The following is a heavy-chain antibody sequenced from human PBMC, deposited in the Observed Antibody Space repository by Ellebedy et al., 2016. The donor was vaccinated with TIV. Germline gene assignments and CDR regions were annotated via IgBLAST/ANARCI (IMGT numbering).Heavy chain of an antibody. Sequence: GESLKISXAASGFTFSTYDMHWVRQATGKGLEWVSAIGTTGDTYYPDSVKGRFYISRENAKNSLFLQMNNLRAGDTAVYYCARRGYGPGRYSWFDPWGQGTLVTVSS. V-gene: IGHV3-13*01. CDR3: ARRGYGPGRYSWFDP. D-gene: IGHD3-10*01. J-gene: IGHJ5*02. CDR2: IGTTGDT. CDR1: GFTFSTYD.